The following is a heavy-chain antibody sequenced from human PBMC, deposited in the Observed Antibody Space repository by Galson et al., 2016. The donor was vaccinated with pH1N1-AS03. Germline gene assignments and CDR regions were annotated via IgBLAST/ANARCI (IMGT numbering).Heavy chain of an antibody. Sequence: SLRLSCAASGFTFGSYAMCWVRQSPGMGLEWVAVVWYGGSQRYYADSVKGRFTISRDNNRNTVYLQMDSLRAEDTAVYYCARDPYVDPTADFDDWGQGTPVPVSS. V-gene: IGHV3-33*07. CDR1: GFTFGSYA. D-gene: IGHD4-17*01. J-gene: IGHJ4*02. CDR3: ARDPYVDPTADFDD. CDR2: VWYGGSQR.